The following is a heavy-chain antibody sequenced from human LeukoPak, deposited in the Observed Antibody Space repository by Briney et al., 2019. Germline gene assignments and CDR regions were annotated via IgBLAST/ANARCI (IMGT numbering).Heavy chain of an antibody. CDR2: ISSSSSSI. Sequence: GGSLRLSCAASGFTFSSYSMNWVRQAPGKGLEWVSSISSSSSSIYYADSVTGRFTISRDNAKNSLYLQMNSLRAEDPAVYYCARDRGYSYGYLYYFDYWGQGTLVTVSS. CDR1: GFTFSSYS. D-gene: IGHD5-18*01. V-gene: IGHV3-21*01. CDR3: ARDRGYSYGYLYYFDY. J-gene: IGHJ4*02.